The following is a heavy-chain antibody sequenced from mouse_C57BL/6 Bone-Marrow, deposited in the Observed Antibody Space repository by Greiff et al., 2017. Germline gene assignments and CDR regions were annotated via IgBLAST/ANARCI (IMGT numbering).Heavy chain of an antibody. V-gene: IGHV1-69*01. CDR2: IDPSDSYT. Sequence: QVQLQQPGAELVIPGASVKLSCKASGYTFTSYWMHWVKQRPGQGLEWIGEIDPSDSYTNYNQKFKGQSTLTVDKSSSTAYMQLSSLTSEDSAVYFCARESYDDDSSPPWFAYWGQGTLVTVSA. CDR3: ARESYDDDSSPPWFAY. J-gene: IGHJ3*01. D-gene: IGHD1-1*01. CDR1: GYTFTSYW.